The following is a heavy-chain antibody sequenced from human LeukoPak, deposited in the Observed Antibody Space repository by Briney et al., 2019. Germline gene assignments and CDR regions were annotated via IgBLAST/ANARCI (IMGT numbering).Heavy chain of an antibody. Sequence: SETLSLTCTVSGGSISSYYWSWIRQPAGKGLEWIGRIYTSGSTNYNPSLKSRVTMSVDTSKNQFSLKLSSVTAADTAVYYCAREGTYYYDSSGFYYYYYYMDVWGKGTTVTVSS. J-gene: IGHJ6*03. V-gene: IGHV4-4*07. D-gene: IGHD3-22*01. CDR1: GGSISSYY. CDR2: IYTSGST. CDR3: AREGTYYYDSSGFYYYYYYMDV.